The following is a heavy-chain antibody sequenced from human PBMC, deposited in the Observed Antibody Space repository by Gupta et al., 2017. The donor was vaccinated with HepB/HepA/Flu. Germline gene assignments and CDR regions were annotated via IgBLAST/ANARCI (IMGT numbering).Heavy chain of an antibody. CDR3: ERERGGRYLEY. CDR2: ISSNGGST. Sequence: VQVVESGVGLAQPGGSLRLSCAASGFTFSSYNMHWVRQAAGKGLEYVSAISSNGGSTYYANAVKGRFTISRDNSKNTLYLKMGSLRDEDMAVYYCERERGGRYLEYWGQGTLVTVSS. V-gene: IGHV3-64*01. D-gene: IGHD2-15*01. CDR1: GFTFSSYN. J-gene: IGHJ4*02.